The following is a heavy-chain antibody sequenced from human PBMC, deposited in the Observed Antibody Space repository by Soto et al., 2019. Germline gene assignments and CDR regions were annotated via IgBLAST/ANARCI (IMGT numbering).Heavy chain of an antibody. V-gene: IGHV4-59*08. CDR1: GGSISSYY. CDR3: AIHGDYHDYYYYYYMDV. CDR2: IYYSGST. J-gene: IGHJ6*03. D-gene: IGHD4-17*01. Sequence: PSETLSLTCTVSGGSISSYYWSWIRQPPGKGLEWIGYIYYSGSTNYNPSLKSRVTISVDTSKNQFSLKLNSVTAADTAMYYCAIHGDYHDYYYYYYMDVWGKGTTVTVSS.